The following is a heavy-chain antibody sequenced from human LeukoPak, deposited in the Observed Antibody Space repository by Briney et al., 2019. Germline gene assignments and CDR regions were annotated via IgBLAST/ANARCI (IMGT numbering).Heavy chain of an antibody. D-gene: IGHD3-10*01. CDR2: IRYDGSNK. J-gene: IGHJ4*02. CDR1: GFTFSSYG. Sequence: PGGSLRLSCAASGFTFSSYGMHWVRQAPGKGLEWVAFIRYDGSNKYYADSVKGRFTISRDNSKNTLYLQMNSLRAEDTAVYFCARDSLMESGRQLEDGFDYWGQGTLVTVSS. V-gene: IGHV3-30*02. CDR3: ARDSLMESGRQLEDGFDY.